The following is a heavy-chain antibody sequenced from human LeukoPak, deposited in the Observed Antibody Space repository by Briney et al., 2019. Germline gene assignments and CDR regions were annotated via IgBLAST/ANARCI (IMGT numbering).Heavy chain of an antibody. D-gene: IGHD5-12*01. CDR2: IYHSGST. CDR1: GGSISSGGYS. Sequence: PSETLSLTCAVSGGSISSGGYSWSWIRQPPGKGLEWIGYIYHSGSTYYNPSLKSRVTISVDRSKNQFSLKLSSVTAADTAVYYCARSGYSGYDDGLWGQGTLVTVSS. CDR3: ARSGYSGYDDGL. V-gene: IGHV4-30-2*01. J-gene: IGHJ4*02.